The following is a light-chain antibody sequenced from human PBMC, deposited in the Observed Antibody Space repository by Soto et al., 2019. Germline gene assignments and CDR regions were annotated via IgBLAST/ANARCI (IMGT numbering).Light chain of an antibody. CDR2: DVS. J-gene: IGLJ2*01. Sequence: QSALTQPASVSGSPGQSITISCTGTSSDVGSSKYVSWYQQHPGEAPKLIIYDVSNRPSGVSDRFSGSKSGNTASLTISGLQSEDEGDYYCSSSYPSSGHVVFGGGTKLTVL. CDR1: SSDVGSSKY. V-gene: IGLV2-14*01. CDR3: SSYPSSGHVV.